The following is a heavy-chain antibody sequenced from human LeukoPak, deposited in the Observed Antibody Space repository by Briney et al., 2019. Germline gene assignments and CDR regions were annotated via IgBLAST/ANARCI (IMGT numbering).Heavy chain of an antibody. CDR1: GGTFSSYA. CDR2: IIPIFGTA. CDR3: ARVGGVGPTAPPDYYSYQMDV. J-gene: IGHJ6*03. Sequence: SVKVSCKAPGGTFSSYAISWVRQAPGQGLEWMGGIIPIFGTANYAQKFQGRVTITTDESTSTAYMELSSLRSEDTAVYYCARVGGVGPTAPPDYYSYQMDVWGKGTTVTVSS. D-gene: IGHD1-26*01. V-gene: IGHV1-69*05.